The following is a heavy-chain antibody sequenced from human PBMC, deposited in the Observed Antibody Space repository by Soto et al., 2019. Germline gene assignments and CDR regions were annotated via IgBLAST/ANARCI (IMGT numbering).Heavy chain of an antibody. V-gene: IGHV1-8*01. CDR2: MNPNSGNT. D-gene: IGHD2-15*01. Sequence: ASVKVSCKASGYTFTSYDINWVRQATGQGLEWMGWMNPNSGNTGYAQKFQGRVTMTRNTSISTAYMELSSLRSEDTAVYYCARVWRKIVVVVAATYNWFDPWGQGTLVTVSS. CDR1: GYTFTSYD. CDR3: ARVWRKIVVVVAATYNWFDP. J-gene: IGHJ5*02.